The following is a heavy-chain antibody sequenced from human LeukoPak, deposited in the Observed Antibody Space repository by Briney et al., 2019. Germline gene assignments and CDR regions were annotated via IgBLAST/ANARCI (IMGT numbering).Heavy chain of an antibody. CDR3: ARDTLYYYGSGSYYRGSDY. D-gene: IGHD3-10*01. J-gene: IGHJ4*02. Sequence: PGGSLRLSCAASGFTFSRYSMTWVRQAPGKGLEWVSGISWNSGSIGYADSVKGRFTISRDNAKNSLYLQMNSLRAEDTAVYYCARDTLYYYGSGSYYRGSDYWGQGTLVTVSS. CDR1: GFTFSRYS. CDR2: ISWNSGSI. V-gene: IGHV3-20*04.